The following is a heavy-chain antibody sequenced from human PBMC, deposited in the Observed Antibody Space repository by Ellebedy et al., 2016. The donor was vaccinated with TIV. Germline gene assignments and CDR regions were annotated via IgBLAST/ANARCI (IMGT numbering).Heavy chain of an antibody. J-gene: IGHJ4*02. V-gene: IGHV3-23*01. CDR2: INSGGRTT. CDR3: AKGRGGGSDSSAPRYYFDY. CDR1: GFTFSSYA. Sequence: PGGSLRLSCAASGFTFSSYAMSWVRQAPGKGLEWVSGINSGGRTTSYADSVKGRFTISRDNSKNTLYLQMNSLRAEDTAVYYCAKGRGGGSDSSAPRYYFDYWGLGTLVTVSS. D-gene: IGHD3-22*01.